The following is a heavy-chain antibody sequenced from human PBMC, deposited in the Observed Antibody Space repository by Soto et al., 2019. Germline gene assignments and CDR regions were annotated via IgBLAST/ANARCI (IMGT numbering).Heavy chain of an antibody. V-gene: IGHV3-30*18. CDR2: MSFDGSNK. CDR3: AKGSIEYSASVDN. Sequence: QVQLVESGGGVVQPGRSLRLSCAASGFTFRSYGMHWVRQAPGKGLEWVALMSFDGSNKYYADSVRGRFTISSDNSKSTLYLQMDILRPEDTAVYYCAKGSIEYSASVDNWGQGTLVLVSS. CDR1: GFTFRSYG. J-gene: IGHJ4*02. D-gene: IGHD5-12*01.